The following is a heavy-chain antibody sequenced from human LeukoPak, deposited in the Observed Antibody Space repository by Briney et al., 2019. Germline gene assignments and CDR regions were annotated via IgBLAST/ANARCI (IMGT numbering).Heavy chain of an antibody. CDR3: FTEWEVTTTGATYYFDY. CDR2: IKSKTDGGTT. Sequence: PGGSLRLSCAVSGFTFSNAWMNWVRQAPGKGLEWVGRIKSKTDGGTTDYAAPVKGRFTISRDDSKNTLFLQMNSLKTEDTAVYYCFTEWEVTTTGATYYFDYWGQGTLVTVSS. CDR1: GFTFSNAW. J-gene: IGHJ4*02. D-gene: IGHD1-1*01. V-gene: IGHV3-15*07.